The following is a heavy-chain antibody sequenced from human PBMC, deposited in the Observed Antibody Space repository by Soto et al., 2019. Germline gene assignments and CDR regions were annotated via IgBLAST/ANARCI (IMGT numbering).Heavy chain of an antibody. J-gene: IGHJ4*02. V-gene: IGHV4-4*02. Sequence: QEQLQESGPGLVKPSGTLSLTCAVSGGSIRGSNWWSWVRQPPGKGLEWIGEIYHSGSTNYNPSLESRVTISVDKSKNQFSLKLTSVTAADTAVYYCVKDIYYFDYWGQGTLVTVSS. CDR3: VKDIYYFDY. D-gene: IGHD2-21*01. CDR1: GGSIRGSNW. CDR2: IYHSGST.